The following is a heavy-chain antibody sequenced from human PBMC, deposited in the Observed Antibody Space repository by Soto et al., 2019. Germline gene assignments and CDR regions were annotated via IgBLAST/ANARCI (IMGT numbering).Heavy chain of an antibody. Sequence: QVRLVQSGAEVKKPGASVKVSCKASGYTFSRYAIHWVRQAPGQRLKWMGWSNAGNGDTNYSQEFQVRVTITRDTSASTAYMELRSLRSEDTAVYFCARGRPYGMDVWGQGTTVTVSS. CDR2: SNAGNGDT. CDR3: ARGRPYGMDV. J-gene: IGHJ6*02. V-gene: IGHV1-3*02. CDR1: GYTFSRYA.